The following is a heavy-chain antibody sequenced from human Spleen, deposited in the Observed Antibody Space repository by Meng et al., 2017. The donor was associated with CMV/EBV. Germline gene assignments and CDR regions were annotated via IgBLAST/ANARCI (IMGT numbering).Heavy chain of an antibody. D-gene: IGHD3-10*01. CDR1: GFTFSSYT. CDR3: AKDHFNYGSGSWGGY. V-gene: IGHV3-21*01. J-gene: IGHJ4*02. CDR2: ISSSSSYI. Sequence: ETLSLTCAASGFTFSSYTMNWVRQVPGKGLEWVSSISSSSSYIYYADSVRGRFTISRDNAKNSLYLQMNSLRAEDTAVYYCAKDHFNYGSGSWGGYWGQGTLVTVSS.